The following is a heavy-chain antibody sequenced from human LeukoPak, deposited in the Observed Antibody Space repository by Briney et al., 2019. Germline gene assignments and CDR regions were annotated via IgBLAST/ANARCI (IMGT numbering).Heavy chain of an antibody. CDR2: IYYSGST. J-gene: IGHJ3*02. CDR3: ARVGYDFWSGGTSDAFDI. D-gene: IGHD3-3*01. V-gene: IGHV4-39*07. Sequence: PSGTLSLTCTVSGGSLSSGTYYWGWIRQPPGKGLEWIGSIYYSGSTYYNPSLRSRVTISVDTSKNQFSLKLSSVTAADTGVYYCARVGYDFWSGGTSDAFDIWGQGTMVTVSS. CDR1: GGSLSSGTYY.